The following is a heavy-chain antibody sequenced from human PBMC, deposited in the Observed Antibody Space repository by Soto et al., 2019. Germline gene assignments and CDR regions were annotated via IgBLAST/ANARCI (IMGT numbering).Heavy chain of an antibody. Sequence: GESLKISCKGSGYSFTSYWIGWVRQMPGKGLEWMGIIYPGDSDTRYSPSFQGQVAISADKSISTAYLQWSSLKASDTAMYYCARLFYGDYDPPYYYYRMDVWGQGTTVTVSS. CDR1: GYSFTSYW. CDR3: ARLFYGDYDPPYYYYRMDV. V-gene: IGHV5-51*01. J-gene: IGHJ6*02. CDR2: IYPGDSDT. D-gene: IGHD4-17*01.